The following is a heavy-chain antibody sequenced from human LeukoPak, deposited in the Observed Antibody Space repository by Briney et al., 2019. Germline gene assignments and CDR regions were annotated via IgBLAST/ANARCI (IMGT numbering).Heavy chain of an antibody. Sequence: TSETLSLTCTVSGGSINSYYWSWIRQPPGKGLEWIGYIYYSGSTNYNPSLKSRVTISVDTSKNQFSLRLSSVTAADTAVYYCARVTGYMTEDYFDYWGQGTLITVSS. CDR3: ARVTGYMTEDYFDY. D-gene: IGHD6-13*01. V-gene: IGHV4-59*01. CDR2: IYYSGST. J-gene: IGHJ4*02. CDR1: GGSINSYY.